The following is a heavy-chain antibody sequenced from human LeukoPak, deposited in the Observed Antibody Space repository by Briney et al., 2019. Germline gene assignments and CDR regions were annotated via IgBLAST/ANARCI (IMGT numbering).Heavy chain of an antibody. D-gene: IGHD6-19*01. V-gene: IGHV3-23*01. Sequence: GGLLRLSCAASGFTFSSYAMSWVRQAPGKGLEWVSGISSTGGSTYYADSVKGRFTISRDNSKNTLYLHMNSLTAEDTAVYYCARGYSSRDPWGQGTLVTVSS. CDR3: ARGYSSRDP. CDR2: ISSTGGST. CDR1: GFTFSSYA. J-gene: IGHJ5*02.